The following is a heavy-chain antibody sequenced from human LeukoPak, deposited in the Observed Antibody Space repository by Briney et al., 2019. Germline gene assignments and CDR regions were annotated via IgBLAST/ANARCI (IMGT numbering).Heavy chain of an antibody. CDR3: AKGGGSGYAFDY. Sequence: GGSLRLSCTASGFTFSSYWMHWVRQVPGKGLVWVSRINGDGSSTSYADSVKGRFTISRDNSKNTLYLQMNSLRAEDTAVYYCAKGGGSGYAFDYWGQGTLVTVSS. CDR2: INGDGSST. J-gene: IGHJ4*02. CDR1: GFTFSSYW. V-gene: IGHV3-74*01. D-gene: IGHD3-3*01.